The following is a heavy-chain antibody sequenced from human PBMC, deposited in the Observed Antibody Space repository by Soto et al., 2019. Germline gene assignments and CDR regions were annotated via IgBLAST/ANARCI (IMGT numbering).Heavy chain of an antibody. J-gene: IGHJ4*02. V-gene: IGHV5-51*01. CDR1: GYTFTIYW. CDR3: ARPANTVADHFDL. D-gene: IGHD4-17*01. CDR2: IYPSYSDT. Sequence: GESLKISCPVSGYTFTIYWIGWVRQMPGKGLEWRGIIYPSYSDTRYSPSFQGQVTISADQSIKTAYLQWDSLKASDTSIYYCARPANTVADHFDLWGQGTPVTVSS.